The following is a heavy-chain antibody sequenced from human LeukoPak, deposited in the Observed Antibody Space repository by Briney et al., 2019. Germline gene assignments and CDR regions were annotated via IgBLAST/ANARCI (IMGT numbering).Heavy chain of an antibody. J-gene: IGHJ5*02. Sequence: SETLSLTCAVYGGSFSGYYWSWIRQPPGKGLEWIGEINHSGSTNYNPSLKSRVTISVDTCKNQFSLKLSSVTAADTAVYYCARKGRNWFDPWGQGTLVTVSS. CDR1: GGSFSGYY. V-gene: IGHV4-34*01. CDR2: INHSGST. CDR3: ARKGRNWFDP.